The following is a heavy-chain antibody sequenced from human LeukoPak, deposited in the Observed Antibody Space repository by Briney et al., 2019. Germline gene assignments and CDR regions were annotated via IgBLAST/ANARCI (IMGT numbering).Heavy chain of an antibody. CDR3: AKEVVITVGD. Sequence: GGSLRLSCAASGFTFSSYGMHWVRQAPGKGLEWVAVISYDGSNKYYADSVKGRFTISRDNSKNTLYLQMDSLRAEDTAVYYCAKEVVITVGDWGQGTLVTVSS. D-gene: IGHD3-22*01. J-gene: IGHJ4*02. CDR1: GFTFSSYG. CDR2: ISYDGSNK. V-gene: IGHV3-30*18.